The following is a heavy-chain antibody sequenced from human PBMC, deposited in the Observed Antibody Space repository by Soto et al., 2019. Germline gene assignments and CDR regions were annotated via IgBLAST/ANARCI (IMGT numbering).Heavy chain of an antibody. V-gene: IGHV3-9*01. D-gene: IGHD1-1*01. Sequence: EVQLVESGGGLVQPGRSLRLSCAASGFTFDDYAMHWVRQDPGKGLEWVSRISWNSGITDYADSVKGRFTISRDNAKNSLYLQMNSLRTEDTALYYCAKATSTGTSGHFDYWGQGTLVTVSS. CDR3: AKATSTGTSGHFDY. CDR1: GFTFDDYA. J-gene: IGHJ4*02. CDR2: ISWNSGIT.